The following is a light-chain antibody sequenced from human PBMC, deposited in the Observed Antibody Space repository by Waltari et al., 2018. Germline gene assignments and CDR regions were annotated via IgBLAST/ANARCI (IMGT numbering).Light chain of an antibody. CDR2: DVS. CDR3: CSYAGSYTSL. V-gene: IGLV2-11*02. Sequence: QSALTQPRPVSGSPGQSVPIPCTGTSSDVGGYNYGSWYQQHPGKAPKLMIYDVSKRPSGVPDRFSGSKSGNTASLTISGLQAEDEADYYCCSYAGSYTSLFGGGTKLTVL. CDR1: SSDVGGYNY. J-gene: IGLJ2*01.